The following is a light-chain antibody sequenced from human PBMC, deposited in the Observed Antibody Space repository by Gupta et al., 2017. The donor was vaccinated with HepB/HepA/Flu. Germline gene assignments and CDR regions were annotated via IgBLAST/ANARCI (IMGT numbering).Light chain of an antibody. CDR3: AACDDSLTGVV. J-gene: IGLJ2*01. V-gene: IGLV1-44*01. CDR2: SNN. CDR1: SSTIGSNG. Sequence: PSASRTPGQSSTISCSGSSSTIGSNGVNWYQQLPGTAPKLLIYSNNQRPSGVPDRFSGSKSGTSASLAICGLQSEDEADYYCAACDDSLTGVVFGGGTKLTVL.